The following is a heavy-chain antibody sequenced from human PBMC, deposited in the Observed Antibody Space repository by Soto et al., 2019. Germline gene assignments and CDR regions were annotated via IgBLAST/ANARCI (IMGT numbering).Heavy chain of an antibody. CDR1: GFTFSSYG. J-gene: IGHJ6*02. CDR3: AKDISITMVRGVITSYYYGMDV. CDR2: ISYDGSNK. Sequence: VGSLRLSCAASGFTFSSYGMHWVRQAPGKGLEWVAVISYDGSNKYYADSVKGRFTISRDNSKNTLYLQMNSLRAEDTAVYYCAKDISITMVRGVITSYYYGMDVWGQGTTLTVSS. D-gene: IGHD3-10*01. V-gene: IGHV3-30*18.